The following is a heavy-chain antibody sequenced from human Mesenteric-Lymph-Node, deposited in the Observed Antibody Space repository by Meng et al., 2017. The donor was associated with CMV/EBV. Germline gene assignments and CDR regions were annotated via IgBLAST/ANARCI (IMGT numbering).Heavy chain of an antibody. V-gene: IGHV2-5*02. D-gene: IGHD1-1*01. CDR3: ARTYNAAFDN. Sequence: CPFSGFSVRTSGVAVGWIRHPPGKALEWLVLIYWDDDKRYSPSLKSRLTITKDTSKNQVVLTMTNMDPVDTATYYCARTYNAAFDNWGQGTLVTVSS. CDR1: GFSVRTSGVA. CDR2: IYWDDDK. J-gene: IGHJ4*02.